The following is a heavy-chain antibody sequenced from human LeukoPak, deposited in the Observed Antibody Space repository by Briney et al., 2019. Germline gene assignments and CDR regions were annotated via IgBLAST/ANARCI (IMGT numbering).Heavy chain of an antibody. D-gene: IGHD3-10*01. CDR1: GGSISSGDYY. CDR2: MYISGTT. J-gene: IGHJ5*02. Sequence: PSETLSLTCTVSGGSISSGDYYWSWIRQPAGKGLEWIGRMYISGTTNYNPSLKSRVTMSVDSSKNQFSLKLSSVTAADTAVYYCARDMVRGVKAYLSWFDPWGQGTLVTVSS. V-gene: IGHV4-61*02. CDR3: ARDMVRGVKAYLSWFDP.